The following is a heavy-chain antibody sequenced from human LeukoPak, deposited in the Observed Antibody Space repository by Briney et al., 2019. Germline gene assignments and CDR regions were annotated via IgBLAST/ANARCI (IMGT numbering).Heavy chain of an antibody. J-gene: IGHJ4*02. CDR1: GFTFSDAW. Sequence: VGSLRLSCAASGFTFSDAWMNWVRQAPGKGLEWVGRIKSKTDGGTTDYAAPVKGRFTISRDDSKNTLYLQMNSLKTEDTAVYYCTTDPPSVGYFDYWGQGTLVTVSS. CDR3: TTDPPSVGYFDY. CDR2: IKSKTDGGTT. V-gene: IGHV3-15*01. D-gene: IGHD1-26*01.